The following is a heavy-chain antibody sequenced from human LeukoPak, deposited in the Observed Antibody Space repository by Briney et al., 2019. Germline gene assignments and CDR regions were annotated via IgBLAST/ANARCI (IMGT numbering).Heavy chain of an antibody. J-gene: IGHJ4*02. D-gene: IGHD3-16*01. V-gene: IGHV3-15*01. CDR1: GFTFNNAW. CDR2: IKRKTDGGTT. Sequence: GGSLRLSCAASGFTFNNAWMTWVRQAPGKGLEWVGRIKRKTDGGTTDYAAPVKGRFTISRDNAKNSLYLQMNSLRVEDTAVYYCARRNELVNNVWGLDYWGQGTLVTVSS. CDR3: ARRNELVNNVWGLDY.